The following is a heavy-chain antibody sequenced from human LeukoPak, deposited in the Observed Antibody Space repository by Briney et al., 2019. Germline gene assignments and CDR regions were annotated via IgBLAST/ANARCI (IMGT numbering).Heavy chain of an antibody. CDR3: ARVTGYMIEDYFDY. D-gene: IGHD3-22*01. J-gene: IGHJ4*02. CDR2: IYYSGST. Sequence: SETLSPTCTVSGGSISSYYWSWIRQPPGKGLEWIGYIYYSGSTDYNPSLKSRVTISVETSKNQFSLKLSSVTAADTAVYYCARVTGYMIEDYFDYWGQGTLVTVSS. CDR1: GGSISSYY. V-gene: IGHV4-59*01.